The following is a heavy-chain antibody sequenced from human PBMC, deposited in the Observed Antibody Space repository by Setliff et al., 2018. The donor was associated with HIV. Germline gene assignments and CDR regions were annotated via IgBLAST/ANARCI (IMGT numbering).Heavy chain of an antibody. J-gene: IGHJ6*01. Sequence: KTSETLSLTCTVSGYSISSGYYWGWIRQPPGRGLEWIGAIHHSGNTYYNPSLKSRVTISIDTSKNQFSLKLSSVTAEDTAVYYCARDNSYYYGSGSHYWYGMDVWGQGTTVTVSS. D-gene: IGHD3-10*01. CDR2: IHHSGNT. CDR1: GYSISSGYY. V-gene: IGHV4-38-2*02. CDR3: ARDNSYYYGSGSHYWYGMDV.